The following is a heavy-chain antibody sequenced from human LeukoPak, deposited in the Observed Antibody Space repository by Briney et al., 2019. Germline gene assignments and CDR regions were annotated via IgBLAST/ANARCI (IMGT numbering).Heavy chain of an antibody. CDR2: IYYDGSNN. J-gene: IGHJ4*02. CDR1: GFTFRNFA. CDR3: AKPSDYADYLPFDS. D-gene: IGHD4-17*01. V-gene: IGHV3-33*06. Sequence: GGSLRLPCAASGFTFRNFAMNWAARAQGKGLRGLPLIYYDGSNNYYADSVKGRFTISRDNSKNTVYLQMNSLRVEDTAVYYCAKPSDYADYLPFDSWGQGTLVTVSS.